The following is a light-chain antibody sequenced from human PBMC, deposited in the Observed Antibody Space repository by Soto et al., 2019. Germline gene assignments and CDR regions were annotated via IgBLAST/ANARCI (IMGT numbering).Light chain of an antibody. CDR2: WAS. J-gene: IGKJ1*01. V-gene: IGKV4-1*01. Sequence: DIVMTQSPDSLAVSLGERATINCKSSQSVLYSSNNKNYLAWYQQKPGQPPKLLIYWASTRESGVPDRFSGSGSGTDFTLTISSLQAEDGAVYYCQQYYSTPWTFGQGPNVEIK. CDR3: QQYYSTPWT. CDR1: QSVLYSSNNKNY.